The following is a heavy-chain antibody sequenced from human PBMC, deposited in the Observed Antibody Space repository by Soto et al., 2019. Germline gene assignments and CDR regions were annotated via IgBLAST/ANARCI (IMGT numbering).Heavy chain of an antibody. CDR1: GYTFTSYY. J-gene: IGHJ5*02. Sequence: ASVKVSCKASGYTFTSYYMHWVRQAPGQGLEWMGIINPSGGSTSYAQKFQGRVTMTRDTSTSTVYMELSSLRSEDTAVYYCARAEGYCISTSYYWFDPWGQGTLVTVSS. D-gene: IGHD2-2*01. CDR3: ARAEGYCISTSYYWFDP. CDR2: INPSGGST. V-gene: IGHV1-46*01.